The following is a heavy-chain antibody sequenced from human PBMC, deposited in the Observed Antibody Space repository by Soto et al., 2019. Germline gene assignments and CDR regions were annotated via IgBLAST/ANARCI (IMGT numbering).Heavy chain of an antibody. D-gene: IGHD6-19*01. V-gene: IGHV3-21*01. CDR2: ISSSSSYI. Sequence: GGSLRLSCAASGFTFSSYSMNWVRQAPGKGLEWVSSISSSSSYIYYADSVKGRFTISRDNAKNSLYLQMNSLRAEDTAVYYCAREVKGVIAVADSFDYWGQGTLVTVSS. CDR1: GFTFSSYS. J-gene: IGHJ4*02. CDR3: AREVKGVIAVADSFDY.